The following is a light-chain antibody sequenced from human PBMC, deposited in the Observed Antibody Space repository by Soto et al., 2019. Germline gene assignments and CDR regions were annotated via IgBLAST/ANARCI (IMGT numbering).Light chain of an antibody. V-gene: IGLV2-8*01. CDR1: SSDVGGYNY. CDR3: SSNAGSNHNGV. J-gene: IGLJ3*02. Sequence: QSALTQPPSASGSPGQSVTISCTGTSSDVGGYNYVSWYQQHPGKAPKIMIYEVSKRPSGVPDRCSGSKSGNTASLTVSGLQADDEADYYCSSNAGSNHNGVFGGGTKLTVL. CDR2: EVS.